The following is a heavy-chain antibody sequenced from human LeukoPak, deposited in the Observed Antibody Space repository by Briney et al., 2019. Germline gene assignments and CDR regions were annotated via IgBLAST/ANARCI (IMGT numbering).Heavy chain of an antibody. J-gene: IGHJ3*02. V-gene: IGHV3-7*01. CDR2: INQDGGA. Sequence: GGSLRLSCAASGFPFGHSSMTWVRQVPGKGLEWVANINQDGGANYVDSVKGRFTISRNNAGNSLFLHMSSLRAEDTAVYFCARDPFCGGDCYQGGFGAFDIWGLGTMVIVSP. CDR3: ARDPFCGGDCYQGGFGAFDI. D-gene: IGHD2-21*02. CDR1: GFPFGHSS.